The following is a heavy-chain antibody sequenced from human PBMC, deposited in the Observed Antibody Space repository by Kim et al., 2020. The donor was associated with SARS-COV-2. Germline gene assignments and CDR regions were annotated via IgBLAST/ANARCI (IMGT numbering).Heavy chain of an antibody. D-gene: IGHD2-15*01. V-gene: IGHV4-59*01. CDR1: DGSISSYY. CDR3: ARFCSGGRCYSRFDAFDI. CDR2: IYNIGST. Sequence: SETLSLTCTVSDGSISSYYWSWIRQPPGKGLEWIGYIYNIGSTNYNPSLKSRVTISVDTSKNQFSLKLSSVTAADTAVYYCARFCSGGRCYSRFDAFDIWGQGTMVTVSS. J-gene: IGHJ3*02.